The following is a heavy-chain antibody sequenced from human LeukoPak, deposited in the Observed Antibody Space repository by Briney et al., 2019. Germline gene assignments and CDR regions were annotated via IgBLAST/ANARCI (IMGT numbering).Heavy chain of an antibody. CDR1: GYNFMTYW. CDR3: AXXSXXGRFDX. V-gene: IGHV5-51*01. CDR2: IYPGESDI. J-gene: IGHJ4*02. Sequence: GESLKISCKVSGYNFMTYWIGWVRQMPGKGLEWMGIIYPGESDIRYSPSFQGQVTISADKSISTAYLQWSSLKASDTAIYYCAXXSXXGRFDXWGQGTLVTVSS.